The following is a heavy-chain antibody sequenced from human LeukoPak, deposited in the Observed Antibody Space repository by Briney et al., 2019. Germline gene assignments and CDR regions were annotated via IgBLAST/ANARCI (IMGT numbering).Heavy chain of an antibody. V-gene: IGHV1-18*01. Sequence: GASVKVSCVASGYTFTSFVMSWVRQALGQGLEWMGWISAYNGNSNYAQKFRGTVTMTIETSTSTAYMELRSLRSDDTAVYYCARESNWNHGMDVWGQGTKVTVSS. J-gene: IGHJ6*02. D-gene: IGHD1-20*01. CDR3: ARESNWNHGMDV. CDR2: ISAYNGNS. CDR1: GYTFTSFV.